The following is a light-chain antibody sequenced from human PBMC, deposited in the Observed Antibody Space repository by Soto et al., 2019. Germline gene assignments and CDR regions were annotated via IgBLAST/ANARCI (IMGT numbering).Light chain of an antibody. CDR1: SSNIGNNY. Sequence: QSVLTQPPSVSAAPGQKVTISCSGSSSNIGNNYVSWYQQHPGKAPKLVIYEVSNRPSGVSNRFSGSKSGNTASLTISGLQAEDEADYYCSSYTSSSTLYVFGTGTKVTVL. CDR3: SSYTSSSTLYV. CDR2: EVS. J-gene: IGLJ1*01. V-gene: IGLV2-14*01.